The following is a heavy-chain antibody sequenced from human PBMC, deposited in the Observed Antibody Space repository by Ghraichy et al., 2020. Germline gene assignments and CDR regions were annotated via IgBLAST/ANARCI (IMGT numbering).Heavy chain of an antibody. Sequence: GGSLRLSCTASGFIFSSAWMHWVRRGPGKGLVWVSRISADGTSTYYADSVKGRFTISRDNAKNTVFLQMNSLRVEDTALYHCARDRALVPSLDLEYFDVWGQGALVTVAS. J-gene: IGHJ5*02. D-gene: IGHD2/OR15-2a*01. CDR1: GFIFSSAW. CDR3: ARDRALVPSLDLEYFDV. V-gene: IGHV3-74*01. CDR2: ISADGTST.